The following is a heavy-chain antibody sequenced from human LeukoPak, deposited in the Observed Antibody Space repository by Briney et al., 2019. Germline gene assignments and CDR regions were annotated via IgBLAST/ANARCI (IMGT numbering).Heavy chain of an antibody. CDR1: GYTFISHG. CDR2: ISAYNGNT. V-gene: IGHV1-18*01. CDR3: ARVDTGYDILTGYPDYYYMDV. J-gene: IGHJ6*03. Sequence: ASVKVSCKASGYTFISHGISWVRQAPGQELEWMGWISAYNGNTNYSQKLQGRVTMTTDTSTSTAYMDLRSLRSDDTAVYYCARVDTGYDILTGYPDYYYMDVWGKGTTVTVSS. D-gene: IGHD3-9*01.